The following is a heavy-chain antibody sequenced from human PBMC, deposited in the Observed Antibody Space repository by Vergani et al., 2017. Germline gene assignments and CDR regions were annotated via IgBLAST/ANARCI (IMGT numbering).Heavy chain of an antibody. CDR2: INPTTGNP. D-gene: IGHD6-19*01. Sequence: QEQLVQSGSELKKPGASVKVSCKASGYSFNNYAIHWVRQAPGQGLEWMGWINPTTGNPTYARAFTGRFVFSLDTSISKAYLQIGSLKAEDTAVYFCARAKRGRLAVGATDSWGQGTLLTVSS. CDR1: GYSFNNYA. V-gene: IGHV7-4-1*01. CDR3: ARAKRGRLAVGATDS. J-gene: IGHJ4*02.